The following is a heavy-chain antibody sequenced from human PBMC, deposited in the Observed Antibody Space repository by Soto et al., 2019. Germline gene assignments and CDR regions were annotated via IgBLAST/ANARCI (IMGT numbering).Heavy chain of an antibody. V-gene: IGHV1-18*04. CDR2: VRPYNGDT. D-gene: IGHD3-22*01. CDR1: GYVFTSFG. Sequence: ASVKVSCKASGYVFTSFGISWVRQAPGQGLEWMGWVRPYNGDTKYAEKFQGRVTMTSDTSTTTGYMELRGLRSDDTAVYYCAREETGYSDSSGYYAYWGQGTLVTVSS. J-gene: IGHJ4*02. CDR3: AREETGYSDSSGYYAY.